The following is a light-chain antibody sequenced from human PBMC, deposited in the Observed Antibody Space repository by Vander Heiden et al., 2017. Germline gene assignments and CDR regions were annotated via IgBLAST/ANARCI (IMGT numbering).Light chain of an antibody. J-gene: IGKJ3*01. CDR2: DAS. CDR1: QGISNY. V-gene: IGKV1-33*01. CDR3: QQYDNLPFT. Sequence: DIQMTQSPSSLSASVGDRVITTCQASQGISNYLNWFQQKPGKAPRLLIYDASNLETGVPSRFSGSGSGTDFTFTISSLQPEDTATYYCQQYDNLPFTFGPGTKVDIK.